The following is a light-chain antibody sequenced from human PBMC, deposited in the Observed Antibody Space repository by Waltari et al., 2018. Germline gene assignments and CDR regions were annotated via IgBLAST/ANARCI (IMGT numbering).Light chain of an antibody. CDR1: QSISSY. CDR3: QQSYSTPRT. V-gene: IGKV1-39*01. Sequence: DIQMTQSPSSLSASVGDRVTITCRASQSISSYLNWYQQKPGKAPKLLINAASSLQSGVQSRFSGSGSGTDFTLTISSLQPEDFATYYCQQSYSTPRTFGQGTKVEIK. J-gene: IGKJ1*01. CDR2: AAS.